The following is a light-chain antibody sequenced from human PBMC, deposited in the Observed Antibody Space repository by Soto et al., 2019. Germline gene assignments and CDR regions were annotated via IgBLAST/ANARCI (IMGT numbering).Light chain of an antibody. CDR2: GAS. J-gene: IGKJ1*01. CDR1: QSVGSY. Sequence: EVVMTQSPATLYVSPGERATLSCRASQSVGSYLAWYQQKPGQAPRLLIYGASTRAAGISPRFSGGGSGTELTLTISSLQSEDFAVYYCPQYNNWPRTFGQGTKVGMK. V-gene: IGKV3-15*01. CDR3: PQYNNWPRT.